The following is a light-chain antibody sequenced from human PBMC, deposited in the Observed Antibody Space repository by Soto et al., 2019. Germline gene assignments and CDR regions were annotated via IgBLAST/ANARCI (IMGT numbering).Light chain of an antibody. V-gene: IGKV1-5*03. J-gene: IGKJ2*01. CDR3: QQYNSYSPYT. CDR2: KAS. CDR1: QSISSR. Sequence: DIQMTQSPSTLSASVGDRVTNTCRASQSISSRLAWYQQKPGKAPKLLIYKASSLESGVPSRFSGSESGTEFTLTISSLQPDDFAAYYCQQYNSYSPYTFGQGTKLEIK.